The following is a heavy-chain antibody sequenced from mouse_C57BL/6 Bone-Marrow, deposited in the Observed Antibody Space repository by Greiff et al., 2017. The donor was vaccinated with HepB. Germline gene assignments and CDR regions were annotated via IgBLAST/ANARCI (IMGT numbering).Heavy chain of an antibody. CDR2: INPGSGGT. CDR1: GYAFTNYL. V-gene: IGHV1-54*01. D-gene: IGHD3-3*01. CDR3: ARILGGNFDY. J-gene: IGHJ2*01. Sequence: VQLQQSGAELVRPGTSVKVSCKASGYAFTNYLIEWVKQRPGQGLEWIGVINPGSGGTNYNEKFKGKATLTADKASSTAYMQLSSLTSEDSAVYFCARILGGNFDYWGQGTTLTVSS.